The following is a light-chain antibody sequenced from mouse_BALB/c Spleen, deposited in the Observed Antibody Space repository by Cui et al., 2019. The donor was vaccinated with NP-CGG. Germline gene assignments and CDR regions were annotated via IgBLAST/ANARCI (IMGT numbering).Light chain of an antibody. CDR2: CTD. CDR1: TGAVTTNNY. J-gene: IGLJ1*01. CDR3: ALWYSNHWV. Sequence: HAVVTPQSAITASPGETVTLTCRSSTGAVTTNNYANWVQEKPDHLFTGLIGCTDNRTPGVPARFSGSLIGDKAALTITGAQTEDEAIYFCALWYSNHWVFGGGTKLTVL. V-gene: IGLV1*01.